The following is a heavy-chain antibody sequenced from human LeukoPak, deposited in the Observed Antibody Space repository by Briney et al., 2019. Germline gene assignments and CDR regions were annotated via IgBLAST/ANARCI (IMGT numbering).Heavy chain of an antibody. Sequence: PGGSLRLSCAASGFTFSSYAMSWVRQAPGKGLEWVSAISGSGPYTFYTDSVKGRFTISRDSSKNTLYLQMNSLGAEDTALYYCAKHGYCSGISCFFDFWGQGTQVTVSS. CDR1: GFTFSSYA. CDR2: ISGSGPYT. J-gene: IGHJ4*02. V-gene: IGHV3-23*01. D-gene: IGHD2-2*03. CDR3: AKHGYCSGISCFFDF.